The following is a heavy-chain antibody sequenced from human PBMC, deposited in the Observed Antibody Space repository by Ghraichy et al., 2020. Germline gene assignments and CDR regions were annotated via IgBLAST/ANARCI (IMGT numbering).Heavy chain of an antibody. CDR3: ARAPPVLGEFPGYYYYYYMDV. V-gene: IGHV1-69*06. J-gene: IGHJ6*03. Sequence: SVKVSCKASGGTFSSYAISWVRQAPGQGLEWMGGIIPIFGTANYAQKFQGRVTITADKSTSTAYMELSSLRSEDTAVYYCARAPPVLGEFPGYYYYYYMDVWGKGTTVTVSS. CDR2: IIPIFGTA. CDR1: GGTFSSYA. D-gene: IGHD3-16*01.